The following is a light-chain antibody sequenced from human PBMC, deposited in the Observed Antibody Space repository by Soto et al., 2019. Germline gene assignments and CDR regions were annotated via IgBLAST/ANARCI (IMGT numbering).Light chain of an antibody. V-gene: IGLV1-40*01. CDR3: QSYDSSLSGFYV. J-gene: IGLJ1*01. CDR1: SSNIGAGYD. Sequence: QPVLTQPPSVSGAPGQRVTISCTGSSSNIGAGYDVHWYQQLPGTAPKLLIYGNSNRPSGVPDRFSGSKSGTSASLAITGLQAEDEADYYCQSYDSSLSGFYVFGTGIKLTVL. CDR2: GNS.